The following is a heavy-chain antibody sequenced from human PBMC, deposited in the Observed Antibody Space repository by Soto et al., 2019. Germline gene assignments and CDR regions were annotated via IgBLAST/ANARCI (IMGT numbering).Heavy chain of an antibody. CDR3: ARDIVVVPAATKSYYYYYYYMDV. CDR2: IWYDGSNK. Sequence: GGSLRLSCAASGFTFSSYGMHWVRQAPGKGLEWVAVIWYDGSNKYYADSVKGRFTISRDNSKNTLYLQMNSLRAEDTAVYYCARDIVVVPAATKSYYYYYYYMDVWGKGTTVTVSS. J-gene: IGHJ6*03. CDR1: GFTFSSYG. V-gene: IGHV3-33*01. D-gene: IGHD2-2*01.